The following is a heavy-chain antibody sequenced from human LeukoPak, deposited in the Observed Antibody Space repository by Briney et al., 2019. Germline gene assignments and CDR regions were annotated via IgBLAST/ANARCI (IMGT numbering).Heavy chain of an antibody. V-gene: IGHV1-69*13. CDR2: IIPIFGTA. CDR3: ARAPNYYGSGSYYPSYYYYYGMDV. D-gene: IGHD3-10*01. Sequence: SVKVSCKDSGGTFSSYAISWVRQAPGQGLEWMGGIIPIFGTANYAQKFQGRVTITADESASTAYMELSSLRSEDTAVYYCARAPNYYGSGSYYPSYYYYYGMDVWGQGTTVTVSS. CDR1: GGTFSSYA. J-gene: IGHJ6*02.